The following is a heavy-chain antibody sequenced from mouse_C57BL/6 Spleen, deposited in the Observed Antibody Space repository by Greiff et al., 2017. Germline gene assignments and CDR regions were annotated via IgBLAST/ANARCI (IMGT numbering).Heavy chain of an antibody. V-gene: IGHV1-64*01. CDR2: IHPNSGST. CDR3: ARDYDGPSFAY. D-gene: IGHD2-4*01. Sequence: QVQLQQPGAELVKPGASVKLSCKASGYTFTSYWMHWVKQRPGQGLEWIGMIHPNSGSTNYNEKFKSKATLTVDKSSSTAYMQLSSLTSEDSAVYYCARDYDGPSFAYWGQGTLVTVSA. CDR1: GYTFTSYW. J-gene: IGHJ3*01.